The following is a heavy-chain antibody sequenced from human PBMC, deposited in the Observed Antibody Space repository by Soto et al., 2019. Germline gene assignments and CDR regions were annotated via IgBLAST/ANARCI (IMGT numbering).Heavy chain of an antibody. V-gene: IGHV1-8*01. CDR2: MNPNSGNT. CDR3: ARHSYYYDSSGYRWNYYYYYGMDV. D-gene: IGHD3-22*01. CDR1: GYTFTSYD. J-gene: IGHJ6*02. Sequence: QVQLVQSGAEVKKPGASVKVSCKASGYTFTSYDINWVRQATGQGLEWMGWMNPNSGNTGYAQKFQGRVTMTRNTSISTAYMELSSLRSEETAVYYCARHSYYYDSSGYRWNYYYYYGMDVWGQGTTVTVSS.